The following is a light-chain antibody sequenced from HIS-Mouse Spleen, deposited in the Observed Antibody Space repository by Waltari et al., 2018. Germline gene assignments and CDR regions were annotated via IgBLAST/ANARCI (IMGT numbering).Light chain of an antibody. CDR1: ALTIKD. V-gene: IGLV3-10*01. CDR2: EDS. Sequence: SSALTQPPSLSLPPRQTARTTCPGDALTIKDAYWYQQKSGQAPALVIYEDSKRPSGIPERFSGSSSGTMATLTISGAQVEDEADYYCYATDSSGNHRVFGGGTKLTVL. J-gene: IGLJ2*01. CDR3: YATDSSGNHRV.